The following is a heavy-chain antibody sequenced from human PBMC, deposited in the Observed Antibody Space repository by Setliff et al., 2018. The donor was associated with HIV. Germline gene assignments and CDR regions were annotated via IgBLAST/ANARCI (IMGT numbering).Heavy chain of an antibody. D-gene: IGHD3-9*01. CDR3: ARGLRYFDWLSDAFDI. Sequence: NPSETLSLTCSVSGGSIDNYYWSWIRQSPGKGLEWIGHIYYTGRTNYNPSLQSRVNMSVDTSKNQLSLNLTSVTAADTAVYYCARGLRYFDWLSDAFDIWGQGTMVTVSS. CDR1: GGSIDNYY. J-gene: IGHJ3*02. V-gene: IGHV4-59*12. CDR2: IYYTGRT.